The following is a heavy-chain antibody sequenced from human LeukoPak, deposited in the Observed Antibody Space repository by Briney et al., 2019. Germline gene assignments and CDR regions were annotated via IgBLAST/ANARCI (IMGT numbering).Heavy chain of an antibody. Sequence: GRSLRLSCAASGFTFSSYGMHWVRQAPGKGLEWVAVISYDGSNKYYADSVKGRFTISRDNSKNTLYLQMNSLRAEGTAVYYCAKDAIVVVTVNWFDPWGQGTLVTVSS. J-gene: IGHJ5*02. V-gene: IGHV3-30*18. CDR2: ISYDGSNK. CDR1: GFTFSSYG. D-gene: IGHD2-21*02. CDR3: AKDAIVVVTVNWFDP.